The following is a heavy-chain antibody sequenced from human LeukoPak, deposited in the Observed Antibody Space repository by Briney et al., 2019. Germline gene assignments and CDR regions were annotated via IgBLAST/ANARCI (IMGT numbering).Heavy chain of an antibody. CDR2: INHSGST. CDR3: ARGRVGVSS. CDR1: GGSFRGYY. Sequence: SETLSLTCAVYGGSFRGYYWSWIRQPPGKGLEWIGEINHSGSTNYNPSLKSRVTISVDTSKNQFSLKLSSVTAADTAVYYCARGRVGVSSWGQGTLVTVSS. J-gene: IGHJ4*02. V-gene: IGHV4-34*01. D-gene: IGHD6-13*01.